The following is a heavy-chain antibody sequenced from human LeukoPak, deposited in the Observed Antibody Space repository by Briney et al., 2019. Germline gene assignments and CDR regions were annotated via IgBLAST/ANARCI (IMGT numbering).Heavy chain of an antibody. CDR3: AKAVAATGHYYFGMDV. J-gene: IGHJ6*02. CDR2: IWFDGSNK. V-gene: IGHV3-33*06. CDR1: GFTFSSYV. Sequence: GGSLRLSCTASGFTFSSYVMHWVRQAPGKGLECVGVIWFDGSNKYYADSVKGRLTISRDNSKSTLYLQMNSLRAEDTAVYYCAKAVAATGHYYFGMDVWGQGTTVTVSS. D-gene: IGHD6-19*01.